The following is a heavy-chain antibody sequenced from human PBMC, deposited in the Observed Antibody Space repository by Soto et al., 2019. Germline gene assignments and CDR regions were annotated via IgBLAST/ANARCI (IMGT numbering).Heavy chain of an antibody. D-gene: IGHD6-13*01. Sequence: QVQLVQSGAEVKKPGPSLKVSCKAFGGTFSTYAVSWVRQAPGQGLEWVGGIIPSTGSTNHAQKFQGRVTITADESTRTVYMELTSLRSDDTAVYYCARGGSSSDYWGQGTLVTVSS. CDR2: IIPSTGST. J-gene: IGHJ4*02. CDR1: GGTFSTYA. CDR3: ARGGSSSDY. V-gene: IGHV1-69*12.